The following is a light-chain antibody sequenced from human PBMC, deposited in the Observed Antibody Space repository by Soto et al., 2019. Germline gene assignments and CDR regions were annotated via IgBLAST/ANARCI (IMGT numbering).Light chain of an antibody. CDR2: CAS. Sequence: DIVMTQSPDSLAVSLGERATINCKSSQSVLYSSNNKNYLAWYQQKPGQPPKLLIYCASTRESVVPDRFSGSGSETDFTLTICSLQAEDGAVYYCQQYYSTPYPFGQGTKLEIK. CDR1: QSVLYSSNNKNY. J-gene: IGKJ2*01. CDR3: QQYYSTPYP. V-gene: IGKV4-1*01.